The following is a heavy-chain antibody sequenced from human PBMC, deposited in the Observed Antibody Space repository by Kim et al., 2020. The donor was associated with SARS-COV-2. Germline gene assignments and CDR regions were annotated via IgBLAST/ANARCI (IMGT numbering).Heavy chain of an antibody. CDR3: ARGGNFVWVAYRPAEFF. D-gene: IGHD3-16*02. CDR2: VNHTGSI. J-gene: IGHJ1*01. Sequence: SETLSLTCAASRGPFTGYYWSWIRQSPGKGLEWIGEVNHTGSIKYNPSLESRVTILVDTAKNQFSLKLTSVTAADTAVYYCARGGNFVWVAYRPAEFF. V-gene: IGHV4-34*01. CDR1: RGPFTGYY.